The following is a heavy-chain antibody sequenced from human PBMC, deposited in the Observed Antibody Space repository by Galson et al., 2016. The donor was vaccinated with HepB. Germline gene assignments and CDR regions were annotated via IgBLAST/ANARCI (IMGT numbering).Heavy chain of an antibody. CDR2: IYYSGST. CDR1: GDSVINSAYY. Sequence: ETLSLTCSVSGDSVINSAYYWAWIRQPPGKGLEWIATIYYSGSTYYSPSLKSRLTISMDSSKNHFSLRLYSVTAADTAVYYCARTAGDNFDSWGQGTLVTVSS. CDR3: ARTAGDNFDS. V-gene: IGHV4-39*07. D-gene: IGHD2-21*02. J-gene: IGHJ4*02.